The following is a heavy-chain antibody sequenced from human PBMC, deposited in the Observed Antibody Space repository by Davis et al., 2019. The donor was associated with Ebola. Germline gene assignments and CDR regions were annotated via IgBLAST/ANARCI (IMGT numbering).Heavy chain of an antibody. D-gene: IGHD4-11*01. CDR2: ISGSGGST. CDR3: AKDRGMTTVTTIDY. CDR1: GFTFSSYA. Sequence: PGGSLRLSCAASGFTFSSYAMSWVRQAPGKGLEWVSVISGSGGSTYYADSVKGRFTISRDNSKNTLYLQMNSLRAEDTAVYYCAKDRGMTTVTTIDYWGQGTLVTVSS. V-gene: IGHV3-23*01. J-gene: IGHJ4*02.